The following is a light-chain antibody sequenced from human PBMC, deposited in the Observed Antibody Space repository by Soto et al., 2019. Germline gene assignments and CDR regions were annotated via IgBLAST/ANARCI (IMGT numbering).Light chain of an antibody. V-gene: IGKV3-20*01. CDR1: QSVSSTY. CDR3: QQYGTSPGLFT. CDR2: GAS. J-gene: IGKJ3*01. Sequence: EIVLTQSPGTLSLSPGETATLSCRASQSVSSTYLAWYQQKPGQAPGLLLYGASNRASGIPDRFAGSGSGTDFTLTISRLEPEDFAVYYCQQYGTSPGLFTFGPGTKVDNK.